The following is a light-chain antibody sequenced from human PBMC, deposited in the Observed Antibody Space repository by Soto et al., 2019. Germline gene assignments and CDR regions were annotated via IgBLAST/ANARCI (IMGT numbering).Light chain of an antibody. Sequence: DIVMTQSPLSLPVTPGEPASISCRSSQSLLHSNGHTYLNWYLQKPGQSPQLLIYLGSNRASGVPDRFSGGGSGTDFTLKISRVEAEDVGVYYCMQALQTPLTFGGGTKVEIK. CDR2: LGS. V-gene: IGKV2-28*01. J-gene: IGKJ4*01. CDR1: QSLLHSNGHTY. CDR3: MQALQTPLT.